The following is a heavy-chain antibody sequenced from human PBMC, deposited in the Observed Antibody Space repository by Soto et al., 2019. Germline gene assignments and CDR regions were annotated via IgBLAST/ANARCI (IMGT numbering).Heavy chain of an antibody. Sequence: QITLKESGPTLVKPTQTLTLTCTFSGFSLSTSGVGVGWIRQPPGKALEWLPLIYWDDDKRYSPSLKIRLTITKDTSKNRVVLTMTNMDPVDTATYYGAHRDTAMVGRDFDYWGQGTLVTVSS. CDR1: GFSLSTSGVG. V-gene: IGHV2-5*02. D-gene: IGHD5-18*01. CDR3: AHRDTAMVGRDFDY. CDR2: IYWDDDK. J-gene: IGHJ4*02.